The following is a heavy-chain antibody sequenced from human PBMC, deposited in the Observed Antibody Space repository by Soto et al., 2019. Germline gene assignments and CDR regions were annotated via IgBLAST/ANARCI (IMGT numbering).Heavy chain of an antibody. J-gene: IGHJ5*02. V-gene: IGHV4-30-4*01. CDR1: GGSISSGDYY. CDR2: INYSGST. CDR3: ARGTGYSSSWYWFDP. Sequence: QVQLQESGPGLVKPSQTLSLTCTVSGGSISSGDYYWSWIRQPPGKGLEWIGYINYSGSTYYNPSLKGRITISGDTSKNRVSLKLSSVTAADTAVYYCARGTGYSSSWYWFDPWGQGALVTVSS. D-gene: IGHD6-13*01.